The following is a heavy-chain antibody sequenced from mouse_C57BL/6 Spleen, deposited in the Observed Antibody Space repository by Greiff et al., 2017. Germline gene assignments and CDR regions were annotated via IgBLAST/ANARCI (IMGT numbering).Heavy chain of an antibody. CDR2: IYPGDGDT. V-gene: IGHV1-80*01. J-gene: IGHJ4*01. CDR1: GYAFSSYW. CDR3: ARRAAQARYAMDY. Sequence: QVQLQQSGAELVKPGASVKISCKASGYAFSSYWMNWVKQRPGKGLEWIGQIYPGDGDTNYNGKFKGKATLTADKSSSTAYMQLSSLTSEDSAVYFGARRAAQARYAMDYWGQGTSVTVSS. D-gene: IGHD3-2*02.